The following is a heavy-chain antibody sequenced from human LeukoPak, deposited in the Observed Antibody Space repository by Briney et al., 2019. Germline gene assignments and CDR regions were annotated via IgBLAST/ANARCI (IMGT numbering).Heavy chain of an antibody. CDR1: GGSISSYY. V-gene: IGHV4-59*01. CDR3: ARDNVDSSGYNWFDP. J-gene: IGHJ5*02. D-gene: IGHD6-19*01. CDR2: IYYSGST. Sequence: SETLSLTCTVSGGSISSYYWSWIRQPPGKGLEWIGYIYYSGSTNYNPSLKSRVTISIDTSKNQFSLKLSSVTAADTAVYYCARDNVDSSGYNWFDPWGQGTLVTVSS.